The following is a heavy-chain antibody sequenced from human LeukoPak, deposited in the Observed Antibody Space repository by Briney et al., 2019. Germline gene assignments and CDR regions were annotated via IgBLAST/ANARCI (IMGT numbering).Heavy chain of an antibody. CDR1: GGTFSSYA. V-gene: IGHV1-69*13. CDR2: IIPIFGTA. J-gene: IGHJ6*02. CDR3: ARTAHELGESPYGMHV. Sequence: SVKVSCKASGGTFSSYAISWVRQAPGQGLEWMGGIIPIFGTANYAQKFQGRVTITADESTSTAYMELSSLRSEDTAVYYCARTAHELGESPYGMHVWGQGTTVTVS. D-gene: IGHD3-10*01.